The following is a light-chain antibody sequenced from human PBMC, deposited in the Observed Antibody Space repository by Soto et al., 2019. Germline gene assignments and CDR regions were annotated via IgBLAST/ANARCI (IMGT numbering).Light chain of an antibody. CDR2: AAS. V-gene: IGKV1-6*01. CDR3: XXKYFYPFT. J-gene: IGKJ3*01. Sequence: AIQMTQSPSSLSASVGDRVTITCRASQGIRNDLDWFQQKPGKAPKLLIYAASNLQSGVPARFSGSGSGTDFTLTISSLXPEXFATYXXXXKYFYPFTFGPGTKVDIK. CDR1: QGIRND.